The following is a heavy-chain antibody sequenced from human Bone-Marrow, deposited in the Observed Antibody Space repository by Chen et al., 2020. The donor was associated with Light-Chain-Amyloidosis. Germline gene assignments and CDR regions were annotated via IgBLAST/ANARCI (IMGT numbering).Heavy chain of an antibody. J-gene: IGHJ4*02. D-gene: IGHD3-10*01. V-gene: IGHV3-23*04. Sequence: EVQLVESGGGLVQLGGALRLYCATSGFNFSSFGMSWVRQAPGKGLEWVSTVSGSTVSTYYAGAVKGRFIISRDNSKSTLYLQMNSLRAGDTAVYFCTRKGGYFDFWGQGSLVTVSS. CDR3: TRKGGYFDF. CDR2: VSGSTVST. CDR1: GFNFSSFG.